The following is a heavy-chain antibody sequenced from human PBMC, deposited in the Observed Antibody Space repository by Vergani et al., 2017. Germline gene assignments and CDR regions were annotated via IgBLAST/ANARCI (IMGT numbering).Heavy chain of an antibody. V-gene: IGHV3-23*01. Sequence: EVQLLESGGDLVQPGGSLRLSCAASGFTFNHYAMNWVRQAPGKGLEWVSGISGSGGSTYYAGSVKGRFTISRDSSKNTLYLQMNSRSAGDTAVYYCAKANPRNSGYDYLYYYHAMDVWGQGTTVTVS. CDR2: ISGSGGST. CDR3: AKANPRNSGYDYLYYYHAMDV. CDR1: GFTFNHYA. D-gene: IGHD5-12*01. J-gene: IGHJ6*02.